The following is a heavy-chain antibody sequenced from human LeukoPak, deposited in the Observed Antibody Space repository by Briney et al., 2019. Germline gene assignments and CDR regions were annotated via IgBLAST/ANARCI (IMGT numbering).Heavy chain of an antibody. D-gene: IGHD3-22*01. J-gene: IGHJ4*02. CDR3: AKGEDYYDSSGYCTFFDY. CDR1: GFTFSSYG. V-gene: IGHV3-23*01. CDR2: ISGSGGSI. Sequence: GGSLRLSCAASGFTFSSYGMSWVRQAPGKGLEWVSAISGSGGSIYYADSVKGRFTISRDNSKNTLYLQMNSLRAEDTAVYYCAKGEDYYDSSGYCTFFDYWGQGTLVTVSS.